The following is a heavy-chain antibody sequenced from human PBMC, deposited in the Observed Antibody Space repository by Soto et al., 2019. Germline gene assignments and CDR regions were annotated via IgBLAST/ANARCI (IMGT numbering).Heavy chain of an antibody. CDR2: ISGSGGST. V-gene: IGHV3-23*01. D-gene: IGHD3-22*01. CDR3: AKGGSSYYDSRQGYYFDY. CDR1: GFTFSSYA. Sequence: EVQLLESGGGLVQPGGSLRLSCAASGFTFSSYAMSWVRQAPGKGLEWVSAISGSGGSTYYADAVKGRFTISRDNSKKTLNLQMNSRRAEDTAVYYCAKGGSSYYDSRQGYYFDYWGQGTLVTVSS. J-gene: IGHJ4*02.